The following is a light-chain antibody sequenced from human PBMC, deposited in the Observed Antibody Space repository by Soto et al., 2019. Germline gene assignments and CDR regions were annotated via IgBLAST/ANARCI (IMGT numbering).Light chain of an antibody. CDR3: QQYMSYS. Sequence: DIQMTHSPSTLSGSVLCRVTITFRASQSIINWLALYQQKPGTAPKLLIYHASTLESGFPSRFSGSGSGTEFTLTISSLQPDDFATYYCQQYMSYSFGQGTKVDIK. CDR1: QSIINW. CDR2: HAS. J-gene: IGKJ1*01. V-gene: IGKV1-5*01.